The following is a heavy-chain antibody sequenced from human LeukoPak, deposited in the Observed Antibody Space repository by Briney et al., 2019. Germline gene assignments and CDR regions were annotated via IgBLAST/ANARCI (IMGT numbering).Heavy chain of an antibody. D-gene: IGHD2-2*02. Sequence: GGSLRLSCVASGFTFSDYYMSWIRQAPGKGLEWVSYIGSGDPTTYYADSVKGRFTVSRDNAKNSLYLQMNSLRAEDTAVYYCARGGYKRADCWGQGTLVTVSS. CDR1: GFTFSDYY. V-gene: IGHV3-11*01. CDR2: IGSGDPTT. CDR3: ARGGYKRADC. J-gene: IGHJ4*02.